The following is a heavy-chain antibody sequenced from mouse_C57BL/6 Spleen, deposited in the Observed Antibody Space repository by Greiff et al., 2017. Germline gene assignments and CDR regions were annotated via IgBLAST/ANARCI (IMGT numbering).Heavy chain of an antibody. CDR1: GFTFSSYA. CDR2: ISDVGSYT. Sequence: DVMLVESGGGLVKPGGSLKLSCAASGFTFSSYAMSWVRQTPENRLEWVATISDVGSYTSYPDNVKGRFNISRDNDKNNLYLQMSQMKSEDTAMYYCAREDWDRGCAYWGQGTLVTVSA. V-gene: IGHV5-4*01. J-gene: IGHJ3*01. D-gene: IGHD4-1*01. CDR3: AREDWDRGCAY.